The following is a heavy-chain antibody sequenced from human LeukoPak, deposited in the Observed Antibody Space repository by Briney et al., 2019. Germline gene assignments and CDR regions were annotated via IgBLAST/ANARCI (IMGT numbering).Heavy chain of an antibody. J-gene: IGHJ1*01. Sequence: PSETLSLTCTVSGDSISSSRFHWGWIRRPPGKGLEWIATISYAGTTYYNPSLKSRVTISVDTSKNQFSLKLSSVTAADTAVYYCARRYASRFGELFGYFQHWGQGTLVTVSS. V-gene: IGHV4-39*01. CDR2: ISYAGTT. CDR3: ARRYASRFGELFGYFQH. CDR1: GDSISSSRFH. D-gene: IGHD3-10*01.